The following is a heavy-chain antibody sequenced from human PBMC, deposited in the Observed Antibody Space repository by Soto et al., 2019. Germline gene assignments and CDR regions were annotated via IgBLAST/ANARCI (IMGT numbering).Heavy chain of an antibody. CDR3: ARVPAAIDAFDI. CDR2: ISGSGGST. V-gene: IGHV3-23*01. D-gene: IGHD2-2*01. CDR1: GFTFSSYA. J-gene: IGHJ3*02. Sequence: GGSLRLSXAASGFTFSSYAMSWVRQAPGKGLEWVSAISGSGGSTYYADSVKGRFTISRDNSKNTLYLQMNSLRAEDKAVYYCARVPAAIDAFDIWGQGTMVTVSS.